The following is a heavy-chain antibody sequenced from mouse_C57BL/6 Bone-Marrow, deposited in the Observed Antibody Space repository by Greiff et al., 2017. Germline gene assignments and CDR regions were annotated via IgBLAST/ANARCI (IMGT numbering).Heavy chain of an antibody. CDR1: GYTFTSYG. V-gene: IGHV1-81*01. J-gene: IGHJ2*01. Sequence: QVQLQQSGAELARPGASVKLSCKASGYTFTSYGISWVKQRTGQGLEWIGEIYPRSGNTYYNEKFKGKATLTAAKSSSTAYLELRSLPSEDSAVYFCARSGYYGPVAYWGQGTTLTVSS. D-gene: IGHD1-2*01. CDR3: ARSGYYGPVAY. CDR2: IYPRSGNT.